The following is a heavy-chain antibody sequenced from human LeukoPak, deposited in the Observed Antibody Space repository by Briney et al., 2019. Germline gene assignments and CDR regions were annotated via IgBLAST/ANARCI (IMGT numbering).Heavy chain of an antibody. CDR1: GGTFSSYA. CDR3: AREDYYDSSGSDY. V-gene: IGHV1-18*01. J-gene: IGHJ4*02. CDR2: ISAYNGST. Sequence: ASVKVSCKASGGTFSSYAISWVRQAPGQGLEWMGWISAYNGSTNYAQKLQGRVTMTTDTSTSTAYMELRSLRSDDTAVYYCAREDYYDSSGSDYWGQGTLVTVSS. D-gene: IGHD3-22*01.